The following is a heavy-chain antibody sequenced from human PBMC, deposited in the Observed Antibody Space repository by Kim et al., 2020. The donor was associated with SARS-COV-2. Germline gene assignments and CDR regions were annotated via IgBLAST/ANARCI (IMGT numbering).Heavy chain of an antibody. D-gene: IGHD6-19*01. V-gene: IGHV3-30*01. Sequence: AELVKGRFNIPRDNSKNTLYLQMNSLRGEDTAVYYWARGGRSGWYNDAFDIWGQGTMVTVSS. CDR3: ARGGRSGWYNDAFDI. J-gene: IGHJ3*02.